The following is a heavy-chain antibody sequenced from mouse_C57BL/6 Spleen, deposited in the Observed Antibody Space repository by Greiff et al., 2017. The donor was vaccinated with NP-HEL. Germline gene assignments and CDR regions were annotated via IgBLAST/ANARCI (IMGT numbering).Heavy chain of an antibody. CDR1: GYTFTDYY. Sequence: EVQLQQSGPELVKPGASVKISCKASGYTFTDYYMNWVKQSHGKSLEWIGDINPNNGGTSYNQKFKGKATLTVDKSSSTAYMELRSLTSEDSAVYYCAIYYCSSYVGNYWGQGTTLTVSS. V-gene: IGHV1-26*01. CDR2: INPNNGGT. J-gene: IGHJ2*01. CDR3: AIYYCSSYVGNY. D-gene: IGHD1-1*01.